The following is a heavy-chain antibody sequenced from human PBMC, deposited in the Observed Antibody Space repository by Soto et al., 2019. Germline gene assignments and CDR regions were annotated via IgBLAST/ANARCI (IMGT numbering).Heavy chain of an antibody. D-gene: IGHD4-17*01. Sequence: VQLVQSGAEVKKPGASVKVSCKLSGYTLNEVAMHWVRQAPGKGLAWLGGFDPDEAETIYAQQFQGRVTMTEDTSTDTVYMELSSLRSEDTALYFCTTYHGDYNFDHWGQGTLVTVSS. J-gene: IGHJ5*02. CDR3: TTYHGDYNFDH. CDR1: GYTLNEVA. CDR2: FDPDEAET. V-gene: IGHV1-24*01.